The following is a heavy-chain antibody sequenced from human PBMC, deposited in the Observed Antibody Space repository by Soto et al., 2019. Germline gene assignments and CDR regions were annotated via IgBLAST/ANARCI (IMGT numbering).Heavy chain of an antibody. J-gene: IGHJ3*02. CDR3: ATNEGYCSSTSCSFAFDI. CDR1: GGSISSSSYY. V-gene: IGHV4-39*01. Sequence: QLQLQESGPGLVKPSKTLSLTCTVSGGSISSSSYYWGWIRQPPGKGLEWIGSIYYSGSTYYNPSLKSRVTISVDTSKNQFSLKLSSVTAADTAVYYCATNEGYCSSTSCSFAFDIWGQGTMVTVSS. CDR2: IYYSGST. D-gene: IGHD2-2*01.